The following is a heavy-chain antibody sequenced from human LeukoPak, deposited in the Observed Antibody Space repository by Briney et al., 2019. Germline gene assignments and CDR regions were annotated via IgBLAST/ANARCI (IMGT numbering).Heavy chain of an antibody. CDR1: GYTFTAYY. D-gene: IGHD2-15*01. J-gene: IGHJ5*02. Sequence: GASVKVSCKASGYTFTAYYIHWVRQAPGQGLEWMGWINPNSGGTNYAQKFQGRVTMTRDTSITTAYMELSSLRSDVTAVYYCAKLRHCSGGSCYQGNWFDPWGQGTLVTVYS. CDR3: AKLRHCSGGSCYQGNWFDP. CDR2: INPNSGGT. V-gene: IGHV1-2*02.